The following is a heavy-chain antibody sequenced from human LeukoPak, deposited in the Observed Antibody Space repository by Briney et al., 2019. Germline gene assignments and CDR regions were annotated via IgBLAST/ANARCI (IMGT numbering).Heavy chain of an antibody. CDR2: ISSSSSYI. V-gene: IGHV3-21*06. Sequence: PGGSLRLSRAASGITFSSYSMNWVRQAPGKGLEWVSSISSSSSYIYYADSVKGRFTVSRDNAKNSLYLQMNSLRAEDTAVYYCARDREQWLVRRFDYWGQGTLVTVSS. D-gene: IGHD6-19*01. CDR1: GITFSSYS. J-gene: IGHJ4*02. CDR3: ARDREQWLVRRFDY.